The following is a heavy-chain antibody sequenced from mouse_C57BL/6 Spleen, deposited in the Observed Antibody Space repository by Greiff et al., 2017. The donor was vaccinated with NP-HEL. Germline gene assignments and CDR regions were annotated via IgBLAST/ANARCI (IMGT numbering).Heavy chain of an antibody. CDR2: IDPEDGET. CDR3: DRCSTTVVATDWYFDV. J-gene: IGHJ1*03. D-gene: IGHD1-1*01. CDR1: GFNIKDYY. Sequence: VQLKESGAELVKPGASVKLSCTASGFNIKDYYMHWVKQRTEQGLEWIGRIDPEDGETKYAPKFQGTATITADTSSNTAYLQLSSLTSEDTAFYYCDRCSTTVVATDWYFDVWGKGTTVTVSS. V-gene: IGHV14-2*01.